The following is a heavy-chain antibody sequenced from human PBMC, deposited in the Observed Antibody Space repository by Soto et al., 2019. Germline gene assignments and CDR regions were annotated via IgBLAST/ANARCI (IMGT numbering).Heavy chain of an antibody. CDR2: TYYSSKWYN. CDR3: ARVHHPAYFDY. Sequence: QTLSLTCAISGEGVSSIAAAWKWIRQYPTRGLEWLGRTYYSSKWYNDYALSVKSRITINPVTSKNQFSLHLSSVTPEYTAVYYCARVHHPAYFDYWGQGTPVTVSS. J-gene: IGHJ4*02. V-gene: IGHV6-1*01. CDR1: GEGVSSIAAA.